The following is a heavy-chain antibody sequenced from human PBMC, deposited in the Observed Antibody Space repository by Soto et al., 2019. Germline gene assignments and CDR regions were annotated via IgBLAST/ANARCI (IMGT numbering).Heavy chain of an antibody. V-gene: IGHV4-34*01. CDR2: INHSGST. D-gene: IGHD5-18*01. CDR1: GGSFSGYN. J-gene: IGHJ6*02. Sequence: RSLTCAVYGGSFSGYNWSWIRQPPGKGLEWIGEINHSGSTNYNPSLKSRVTISVDTSKNQFSLKLSSVTAADTAVYYCARGPRVQLWLSGVDVWGQGTTVTVSS. CDR3: ARGPRVQLWLSGVDV.